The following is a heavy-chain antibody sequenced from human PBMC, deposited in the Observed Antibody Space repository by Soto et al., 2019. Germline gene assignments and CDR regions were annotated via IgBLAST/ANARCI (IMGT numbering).Heavy chain of an antibody. CDR3: ARVSRSSSVNFDY. Sequence: EVQLVESGGGLVQPGGSLRLSCAASGFTFSNYWMHWVRQAPGKGLVWVSRINGDGSNTTYADSVKGRFSISRDNAKNTLYLKMNSLRAEDTAVYYCARVSRSSSVNFDYWGQGTLVTVSS. CDR2: INGDGSNT. V-gene: IGHV3-74*01. CDR1: GFTFSNYW. J-gene: IGHJ4*02. D-gene: IGHD6-6*01.